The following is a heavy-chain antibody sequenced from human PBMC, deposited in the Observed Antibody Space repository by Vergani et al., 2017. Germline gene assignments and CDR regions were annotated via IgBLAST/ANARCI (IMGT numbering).Heavy chain of an antibody. D-gene: IGHD6-13*01. CDR3: TTVGTGRQQPHDY. Sequence: EVQLVESGGGLVKPGGSLRLSCAASGFTFSNAWMSWVRQAPGKGLEWVGRIKSKTDGVTTDYAAPVKGRFTISRDDSKNTLYLQMNSLKTEDTALYYGTTVGTGRQQPHDYWGQGTLVTVSS. J-gene: IGHJ4*02. CDR1: GFTFSNAW. CDR2: IKSKTDGVTT. V-gene: IGHV3-15*01.